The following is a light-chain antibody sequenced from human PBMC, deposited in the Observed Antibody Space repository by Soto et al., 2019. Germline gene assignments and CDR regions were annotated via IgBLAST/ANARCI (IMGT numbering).Light chain of an antibody. V-gene: IGKV1-33*01. Sequence: DIQMTQSPSSLSASVGYRFTITCQASQDVSNYLNWYQHKLLKAPNLLIYDASNLEAGVPSTLSGSGTGTYFSFNIRSRQPQDFATYNCQQYSDLITFGQGTPRGIK. CDR1: QDVSNY. J-gene: IGKJ5*01. CDR2: DAS. CDR3: QQYSDLIT.